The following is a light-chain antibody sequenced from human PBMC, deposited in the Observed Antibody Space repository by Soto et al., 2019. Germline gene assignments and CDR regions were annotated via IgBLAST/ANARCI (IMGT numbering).Light chain of an antibody. Sequence: DIRVSQSPSTPSGAVGDRVTITCRASQTISSWLAWYQQKPGKAPKLLIYGASTLQSGVPSRLSGSGSGTDYTLTISSLQPEDFATYYCQQSYRTPTFGQGTRLAIK. CDR3: QQSYRTPT. CDR1: QTISSW. CDR2: GAS. J-gene: IGKJ5*01. V-gene: IGKV1-39*01.